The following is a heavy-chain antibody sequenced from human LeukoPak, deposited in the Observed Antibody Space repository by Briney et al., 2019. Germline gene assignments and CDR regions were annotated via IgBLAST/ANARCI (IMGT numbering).Heavy chain of an antibody. CDR3: AGSSYGGNDAFDI. J-gene: IGHJ3*02. V-gene: IGHV4-59*01. CDR1: GGSISSYY. Sequence: PSETLSLTCTVSGGSISSYYWSWIRQPPGKGLEWIGYIYYSGSTNYNPSLKSRVTISVDTSKNQFSLKLSSVTAADTAVYYCAGSSYGGNDAFDIWGQGTMVTVSS. CDR2: IYYSGST. D-gene: IGHD4/OR15-4a*01.